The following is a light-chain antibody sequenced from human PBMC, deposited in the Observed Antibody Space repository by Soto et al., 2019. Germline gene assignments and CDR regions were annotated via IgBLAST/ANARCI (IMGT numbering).Light chain of an antibody. CDR2: LEGSGGY. V-gene: IGLV4-60*03. CDR1: SGHSSYI. J-gene: IGLJ2*01. CDR3: ETWDRNTKV. Sequence: QLVLTQSSSASASLGSSVRLTCTLSSGHSSYIIAWHQQQPGKAPRYLMKLEGSGGYNKGSGVPDRFSGSSSGADRYLTISNLQSEDEADYYCETWDRNTKVFGGGTKVTVL.